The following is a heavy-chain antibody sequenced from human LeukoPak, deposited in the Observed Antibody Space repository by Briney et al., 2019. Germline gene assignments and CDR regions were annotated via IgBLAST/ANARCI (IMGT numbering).Heavy chain of an antibody. CDR3: ARGRKVVPAAIDYFDY. Sequence: ASVKVSFKASGYTFTSYGISWVRQAPGQGLEWMGWISAYNGNTNYAQKLQGRVTMTTDTSTSTAYMELRSLRSDDTAVYYCARGRKVVPAAIDYFDYWGQGTLVTVSS. CDR2: ISAYNGNT. D-gene: IGHD2-2*01. V-gene: IGHV1-18*01. J-gene: IGHJ4*02. CDR1: GYTFTSYG.